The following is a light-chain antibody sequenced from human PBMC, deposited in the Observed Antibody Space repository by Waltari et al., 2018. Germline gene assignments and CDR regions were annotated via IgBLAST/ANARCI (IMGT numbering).Light chain of an antibody. CDR3: GTWDSSLTAGV. CDR2: DNN. J-gene: IGLJ2*01. V-gene: IGLV1-51*01. CDR1: SSNIGNNY. Sequence: QSVLTQPPSVSAAPGQKVTISCSGSSSNIGNNYVSWYQQFPGTAPKLLIYDNNERPAGIPYRVAGSKSGTSATLGITGLQTGDEADYYCGTWDSSLTAGVFGGGTKLTVL.